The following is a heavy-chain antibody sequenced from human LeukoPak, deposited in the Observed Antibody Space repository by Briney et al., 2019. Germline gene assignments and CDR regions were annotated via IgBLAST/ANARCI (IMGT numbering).Heavy chain of an antibody. Sequence: SETLSLTCTVSGGSISSYYWSWIRQPPGKGLEWIGYIYYSGSTNYNPSLKSRVTIPVDTSKNQFSLKLSSVTAADTAVYYCATSPIQLWLPFDYWGQGTLVTVSS. CDR1: GGSISSYY. V-gene: IGHV4-59*01. CDR2: IYYSGST. J-gene: IGHJ4*02. CDR3: ATSPIQLWLPFDY. D-gene: IGHD5-18*01.